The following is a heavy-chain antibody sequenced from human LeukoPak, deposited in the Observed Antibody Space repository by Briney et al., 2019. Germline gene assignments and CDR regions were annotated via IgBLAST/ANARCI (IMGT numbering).Heavy chain of an antibody. CDR3: ARRSIVATPGAFDI. D-gene: IGHD5-12*01. Sequence: GEALKISCKGSGYRFTSYWIGWVGQMPGKGLEWMGIIYPGDSDTRYSPSFQGQVTISADKSISTAYLQWSSLKASDTAMYYCARRSIVATPGAFDIWGQGTMVTVSS. V-gene: IGHV5-51*01. CDR1: GYRFTSYW. CDR2: IYPGDSDT. J-gene: IGHJ3*02.